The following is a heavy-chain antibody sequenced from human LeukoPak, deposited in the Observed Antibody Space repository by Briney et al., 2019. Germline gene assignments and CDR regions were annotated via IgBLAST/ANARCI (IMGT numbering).Heavy chain of an antibody. Sequence: KTGGSLRLSCAAPGFTFSSYEMNWVRQAPGKGLEWVAYISSSGSTIYYADSVKGRFTISRDNAKNSLYLQMNSPRAEDTAVYYCARDLEYSSSSLGYWGQGTLVTVSS. V-gene: IGHV3-48*03. CDR1: GFTFSSYE. CDR3: ARDLEYSSSSLGY. CDR2: ISSSGSTI. J-gene: IGHJ4*02. D-gene: IGHD6-6*01.